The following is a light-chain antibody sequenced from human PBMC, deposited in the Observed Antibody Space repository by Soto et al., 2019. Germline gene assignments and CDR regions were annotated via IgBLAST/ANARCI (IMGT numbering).Light chain of an antibody. J-gene: IGKJ4*01. V-gene: IGKV3-15*01. CDR1: QSVSNY. CDR3: QQYHNWPPLT. CDR2: GAS. Sequence: EIVMRQSPATLSVSPGERATLSCRASQSVSNYLALYQQKPGQAPRLLIYGASTRATGIPARFSGGGSETDFTLTISSLQSEDFAVYYCQQYHNWPPLTFGGGTKVDIK.